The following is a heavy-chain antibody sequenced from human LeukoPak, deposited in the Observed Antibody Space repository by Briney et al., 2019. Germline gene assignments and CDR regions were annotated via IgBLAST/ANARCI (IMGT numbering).Heavy chain of an antibody. CDR3: AKGTHDYVWGSYADF. Sequence: GGSLRLSSAVSGFTFSSYAMSWVRQAPGKGLEWVSSINGISGSTFYADSVRGRFTISRDNSKNTLLLLMNSLRAEDTAIYYCAKGTHDYVWGSYADFWGQGTLVTVSS. CDR1: GFTFSSYA. CDR2: INGISGST. J-gene: IGHJ4*02. D-gene: IGHD3-16*01. V-gene: IGHV3-23*01.